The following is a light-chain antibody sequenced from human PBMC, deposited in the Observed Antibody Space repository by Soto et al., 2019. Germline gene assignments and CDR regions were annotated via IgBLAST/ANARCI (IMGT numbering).Light chain of an antibody. J-gene: IGKJ5*01. CDR2: GAS. Sequence: ETVMTQSPATLSVSPGDGATLSCRASQSVSRNLAWYQQIPGQAPRLLIYGASTRASGIPARFSGGGSGTEFTLTISSLQSEDFAVYYCQQYNNGGSTFGQGTRLEIK. CDR3: QQYNNGGST. V-gene: IGKV3-15*01. CDR1: QSVSRN.